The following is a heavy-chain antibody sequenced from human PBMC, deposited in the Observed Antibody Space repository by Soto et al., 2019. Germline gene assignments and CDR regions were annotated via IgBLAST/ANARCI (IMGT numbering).Heavy chain of an antibody. CDR3: AKNMGRGDYVWYFDL. CDR1: GFTFDDYA. V-gene: IGHV3-9*01. J-gene: IGHJ2*01. D-gene: IGHD4-17*01. Sequence: EVQLVESGGGLVQPGRSLRLSCAASGFTFDDYAMHWVRQAPGKGLEWVSGISWNSGSIGYADSVKGRFTISRDNAKNSLYLQMNSLRAEDTALYYCAKNMGRGDYVWYFDLWGRGTLVTVSS. CDR2: ISWNSGSI.